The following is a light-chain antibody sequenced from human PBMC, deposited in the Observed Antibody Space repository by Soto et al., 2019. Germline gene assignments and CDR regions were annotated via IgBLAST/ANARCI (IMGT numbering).Light chain of an antibody. CDR3: QSYDSGIQV. CDR2: EDN. Sequence: NFMLTQPHSVSESPGKTVTLSCTRSSGSIAGNYVQWYQRRPGSAPTTIIYEDNQRPSGVPDRFSGSIDRSSNSASLTISGLKPEDEADYYCQSYDSGIQVFGGGTKLTVL. V-gene: IGLV6-57*04. CDR1: SGSIAGNY. J-gene: IGLJ3*02.